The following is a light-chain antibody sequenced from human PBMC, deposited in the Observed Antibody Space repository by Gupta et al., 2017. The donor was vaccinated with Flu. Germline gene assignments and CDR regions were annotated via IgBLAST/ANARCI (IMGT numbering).Light chain of an antibody. Sequence: EIVLTQSPGTLSLSHGERATLSCRASQSVNSNFLAWYQQRPGQAPRLLISGASSRAAGIPDRCSGSGSGTDFTLIISRLEAEDFAVYYCHQYGSSPVIFGQGTKLEIK. CDR1: QSVNSNF. CDR2: GAS. J-gene: IGKJ2*01. V-gene: IGKV3-20*01. CDR3: HQYGSSPVI.